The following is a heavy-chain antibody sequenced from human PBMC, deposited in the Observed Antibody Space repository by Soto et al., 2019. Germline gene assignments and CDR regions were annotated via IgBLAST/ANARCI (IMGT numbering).Heavy chain of an antibody. CDR2: LKDSSQNYAT. V-gene: IGHV3-72*01. Sequence: EVQLVESGGGLVQPVGSARLSCAASGFSVSGWYMDWVRQAPGKGLEWVSRLKDSSQNYATEYAASVRGRCTVSRHASQNLIYLQMNSMKIEDTAVYYCAREGDARWLDSWGHGPLVTVS. J-gene: IGHJ5*01. D-gene: IGHD1-26*01. CDR1: GFSVSGWY. CDR3: AREGDARWLDS.